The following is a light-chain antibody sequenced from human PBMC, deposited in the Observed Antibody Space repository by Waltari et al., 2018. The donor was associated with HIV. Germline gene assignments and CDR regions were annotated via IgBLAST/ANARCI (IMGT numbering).Light chain of an antibody. Sequence: TQSPATISVSPGGSVTVSCGSSQNVDDKLAWYEQKPGQSPRLLIYHSSVRAAGVPTRFGGAGSATNFTLTITSLQSEDFALYFCQQYHHWPPLTFGGGSRVELK. V-gene: IGKV3D-15*01. CDR2: HSS. CDR1: QNVDDK. J-gene: IGKJ4*01. CDR3: QQYHHWPPLT.